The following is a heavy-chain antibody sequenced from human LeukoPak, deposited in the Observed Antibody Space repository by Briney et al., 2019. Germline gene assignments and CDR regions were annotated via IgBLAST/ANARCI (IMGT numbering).Heavy chain of an antibody. CDR1: GGSISSYY. D-gene: IGHD5-18*01. CDR3: ARAGDGYTLNY. J-gene: IGHJ4*02. V-gene: IGHV4-59*01. Sequence: SGTLSLTCTVSGGSISSYYWSWIRQPPGKGLEWIGYIYYSGSTNYNPSLKSRVTISVDTSKNQFSLKLSSVTVADTAVYYCARAGDGYTLNYWGQGTLVTVSS. CDR2: IYYSGST.